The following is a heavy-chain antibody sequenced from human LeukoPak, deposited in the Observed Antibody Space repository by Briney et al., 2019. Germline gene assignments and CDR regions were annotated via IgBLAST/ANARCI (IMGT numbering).Heavy chain of an antibody. J-gene: IGHJ4*02. Sequence: SETLSLTCTVSGGSISGGGFHWNWIRQTPGKGLEWIGYIYHSGSGNANYNPSLKSRVTISADTSKNQFSLKLTSMTAADTAVYYCARDKRFGPRYFDFWGQGTLVTVSS. V-gene: IGHV4-61*08. CDR3: ARDKRFGPRYFDF. CDR2: IYHSGSGNA. CDR1: GGSISGGGFH. D-gene: IGHD3-10*01.